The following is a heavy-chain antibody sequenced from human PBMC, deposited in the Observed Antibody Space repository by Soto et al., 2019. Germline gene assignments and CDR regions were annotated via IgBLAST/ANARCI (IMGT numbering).Heavy chain of an antibody. V-gene: IGHV5-51*01. J-gene: IGHJ4*02. CDR3: ARGGVSTRTFDY. D-gene: IGHD3-3*01. CDR2: IYPSDSDT. Sequence: PGESLKISCKGSGYNLAGYWIAWVRQMPGKGLELMGIIYPSDSDTRYRPSFQGQVTISADKSISSAYLQWGSLRASDTAMYYCARGGVSTRTFDYWGQGTPVTVSS. CDR1: GYNLAGYW.